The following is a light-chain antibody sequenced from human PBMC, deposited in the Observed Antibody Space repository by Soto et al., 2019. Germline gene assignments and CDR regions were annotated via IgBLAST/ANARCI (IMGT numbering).Light chain of an antibody. V-gene: IGLV1-51*01. CDR3: GTWDNSLSAGL. CDR2: DNN. J-gene: IGLJ2*01. Sequence: QSVLTQPPSVSAAPGQKVTISCSGSNSNIGNNYVSWYQQFPGTAPKLLIYDNNKRPSGIPDRFSGSKSGTSATLGITGLQTGDEADYYCGTWDNSLSAGLFGGGTKLTVL. CDR1: NSNIGNNY.